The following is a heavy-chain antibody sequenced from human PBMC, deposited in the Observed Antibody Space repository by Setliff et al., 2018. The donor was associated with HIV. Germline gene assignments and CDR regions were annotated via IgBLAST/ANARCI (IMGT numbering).Heavy chain of an antibody. Sequence: SVKVSCKASGGNFSSYAISWVRQAPGQGLEWMGGIIPILGIANYAQKFQGRVTITTEESTSTAYMELSSLRSEDTAVYYCSRGVNYYDSRGYAPDAFDIWGQGTMVTVSS. CDR1: GGNFSSYA. CDR2: IIPILGIA. D-gene: IGHD3-22*01. CDR3: SRGVNYYDSRGYAPDAFDI. J-gene: IGHJ3*02. V-gene: IGHV1-69*10.